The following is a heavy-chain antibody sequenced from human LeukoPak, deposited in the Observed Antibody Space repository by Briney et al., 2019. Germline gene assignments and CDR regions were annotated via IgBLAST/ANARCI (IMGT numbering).Heavy chain of an antibody. D-gene: IGHD2-2*01. Sequence: GESLKISCKGSGYSFTSCWIGWVRQMPGKGLEWMGIIYPGDSDTRYSPSFQGQVTISADKSISTAYLQWSSLKASDTAMYYCARGLWGVVVVPAATSWFDPWGQGTLVTVFS. CDR3: ARGLWGVVVVPAATSWFDP. J-gene: IGHJ5*02. CDR1: GYSFTSCW. V-gene: IGHV5-51*01. CDR2: IYPGDSDT.